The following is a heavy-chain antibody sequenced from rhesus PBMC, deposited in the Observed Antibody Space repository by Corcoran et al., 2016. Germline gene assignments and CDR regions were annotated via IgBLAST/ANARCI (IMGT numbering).Heavy chain of an antibody. Sequence: QVQLQESGPGVVKPSETLSLTCAVSGGSISSGYDWSWIRQPPGKGLEWIGYIYGTSGSTNYNPSLKNRGTISKDASNNQFSLKLSSVTAADTAVYYCARDSGCTGSGCHDAFDFWGQGLRVTVSS. J-gene: IGHJ3*01. V-gene: IGHV4-76*01. CDR2: IYGTSGST. D-gene: IGHD2-21*01. CDR1: GGSISSGYD. CDR3: ARDSGCTGSGCHDAFDF.